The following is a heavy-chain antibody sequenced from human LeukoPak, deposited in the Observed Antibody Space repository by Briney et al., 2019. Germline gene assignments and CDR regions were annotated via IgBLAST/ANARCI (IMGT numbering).Heavy chain of an antibody. Sequence: GGSLRLSCAASGFTFSTNVMSWVRQAPGKGLEWVSAISGSGSSTYYADSVKGRFTISRDNSKNTLYLQMNSLRAEDTAVYYCAKGIDYGDYVLAYWGQGTLVTVSS. V-gene: IGHV3-23*01. CDR1: GFTFSTNV. CDR2: ISGSGSST. CDR3: AKGIDYGDYVLAY. D-gene: IGHD4-17*01. J-gene: IGHJ4*02.